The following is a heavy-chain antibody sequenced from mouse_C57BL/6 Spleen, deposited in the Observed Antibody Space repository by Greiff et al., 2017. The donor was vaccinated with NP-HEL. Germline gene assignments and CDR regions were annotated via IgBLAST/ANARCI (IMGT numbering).Heavy chain of an antibody. CDR3: ARYYGSSYDAMDY. Sequence: QVQLQQSGAELAKPGASVKLSCKASGYTFTSYWMHWVKQRPGQGLEWIGMIHPNSGSTNYTEKFKSKATLTVDKSSSTAYMQLSSLTSEDSAVYYCARYYGSSYDAMDYWGQGTSVTVSS. D-gene: IGHD1-1*01. V-gene: IGHV1-64*01. CDR2: IHPNSGST. J-gene: IGHJ4*01. CDR1: GYTFTSYW.